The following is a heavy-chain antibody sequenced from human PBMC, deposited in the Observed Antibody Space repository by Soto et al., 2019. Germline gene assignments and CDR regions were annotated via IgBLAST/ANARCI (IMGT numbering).Heavy chain of an antibody. CDR2: ISNDGSDE. CDR1: GFTFSKFG. D-gene: IGHD2-21*02. CDR3: AKDRRKWGDSPFEK. Sequence: QVQLVESGGGVVQPGRSLRLSCAASGFTFSKFGMHWLRQAPGRGLEWVAGISNDGSDEYYVDSVKGRFNISRDNSKITLSLQMNSLRVEYTAVYFCAKDRRKWGDSPFEKWGQGTLVTVSS. V-gene: IGHV3-30*18. J-gene: IGHJ4*02.